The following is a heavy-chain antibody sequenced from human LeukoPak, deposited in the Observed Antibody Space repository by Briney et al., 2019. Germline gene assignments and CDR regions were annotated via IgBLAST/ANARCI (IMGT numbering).Heavy chain of an antibody. CDR2: ISAYNGNT. CDR1: GYTFTSYG. D-gene: IGHD7-27*01. V-gene: IGHV1-18*01. Sequence: ASVKVSRKPSGYTFTSYGISWVRQPPGHRLEWMGCISAYNGNTNYAQKLQGRVTMTTDTSTSTAYMELRSLRSDDTAVYYCARDRGPGDLDYWGQGTLVTVSS. CDR3: ARDRGPGDLDY. J-gene: IGHJ4*02.